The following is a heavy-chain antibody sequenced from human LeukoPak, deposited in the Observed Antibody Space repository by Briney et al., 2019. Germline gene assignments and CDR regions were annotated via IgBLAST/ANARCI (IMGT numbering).Heavy chain of an antibody. CDR2: IRYDGSNK. V-gene: IGHV3-30*02. CDR3: AKGGDYEAQYYYYYLDV. D-gene: IGHD4-17*01. CDR1: GFTFSSYG. Sequence: GGSLRLSCGASGFTFSSYGMYWVRQAPGKGLEWVAFIRYDGSNKYYADSVKGRFTVSRDNSKNTLYLQMKSLRAEDTAVYYCAKGGDYEAQYYYYYLDVWGKGTTVTISS. J-gene: IGHJ6*03.